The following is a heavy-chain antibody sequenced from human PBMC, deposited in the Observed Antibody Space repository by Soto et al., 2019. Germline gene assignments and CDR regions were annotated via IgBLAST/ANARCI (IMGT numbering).Heavy chain of an antibody. CDR3: ALALGPTTGLDY. V-gene: IGHV4-31*02. CDR1: GASTGSHYH. Sequence: SETLSLTCSVSGASTGSHYHWTWIRQPPGKGLEWMGYIFNSGTTFYNPSLTSRLSISMDTSGNHFSLELRSVTAADTAAYYCALALGPTTGLDYWGQGTLVTVSS. CDR2: IFNSGTT. D-gene: IGHD1-26*01. J-gene: IGHJ4*02.